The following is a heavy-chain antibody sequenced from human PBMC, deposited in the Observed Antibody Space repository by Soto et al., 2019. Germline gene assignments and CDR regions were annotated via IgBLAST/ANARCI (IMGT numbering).Heavy chain of an antibody. CDR1: GYSFTSYW. J-gene: IGHJ4*02. D-gene: IGHD3-22*01. V-gene: IGHV5-51*01. Sequence: GESLKISCKGSGYSFTSYWIVWVLHMPGKCLDCIGIIYPFYSDTRYSPSFQGQFTISADNSIITTYLHCIILKASDTAMYYCARHGRRDFYYASSGLDYWGQGTLVTVSS. CDR3: ARHGRRDFYYASSGLDY. CDR2: IYPFYSDT.